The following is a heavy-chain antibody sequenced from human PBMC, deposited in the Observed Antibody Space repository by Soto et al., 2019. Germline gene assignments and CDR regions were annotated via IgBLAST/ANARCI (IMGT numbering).Heavy chain of an antibody. CDR2: INYVGKT. J-gene: IGHJ4*02. D-gene: IGHD3-9*01. CDR3: ARDRYGGFDY. CDR1: GGSINSKSYF. V-gene: IGHV4-39*02. Sequence: PSETLSLTCSVSGGSINSKSYFWGWIRQTPGKGLEWIASINYVGKTYYSPSLKSRLAISVDTSKNQFSLRLSSVTAADTAVYYCARDRYGGFDYWGLGTLATVS.